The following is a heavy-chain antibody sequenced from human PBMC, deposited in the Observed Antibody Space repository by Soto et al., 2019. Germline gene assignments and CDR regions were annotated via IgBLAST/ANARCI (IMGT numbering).Heavy chain of an antibody. V-gene: IGHV3-30*18. CDR1: GFTFSSYG. Sequence: GGSLRLSCAASGFTFSSYGMHWVRQAPGKGLEWVAVISYDGSNKYYADSVKGRFTISRDNSKNTLYLRMNSLRAEDTAVYYCAKDRFEYCSGGSCYSGSPYFDYWGQGTLVTVSS. J-gene: IGHJ4*02. CDR2: ISYDGSNK. CDR3: AKDRFEYCSGGSCYSGSPYFDY. D-gene: IGHD2-15*01.